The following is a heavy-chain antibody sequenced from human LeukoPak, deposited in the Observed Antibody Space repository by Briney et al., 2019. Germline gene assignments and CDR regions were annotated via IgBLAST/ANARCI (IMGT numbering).Heavy chain of an antibody. Sequence: PGGSLRLSCAASGFTFNTYWMSWVRQTPGKGLEWVANIKEDGSQKNYVDSVRGRFTISRDNAKNPLYLQMNSLRAEDTAVYYCARDGFSSAINFWGQGTLVTVSS. D-gene: IGHD2-21*02. CDR3: ARDGFSSAINF. V-gene: IGHV3-7*01. J-gene: IGHJ4*02. CDR1: GFTFNTYW. CDR2: IKEDGSQK.